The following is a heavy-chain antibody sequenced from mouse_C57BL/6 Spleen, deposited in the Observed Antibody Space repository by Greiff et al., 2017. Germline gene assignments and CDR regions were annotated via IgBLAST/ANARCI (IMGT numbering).Heavy chain of an antibody. J-gene: IGHJ1*03. V-gene: IGHV1-61*01. CDR2: IYPSDSDT. CDR1: GYTFTSYW. D-gene: IGHD4-1*01. Sequence: VQLQQPGAELVRPGSSVKLSCKASGYTFTSYWMDWVKQRPGQGLEWIGNIYPSDSDTHYNQKFKDKATLTVDKSSSTAYLQLSSLTSEDSSVYYCARGNGDGGYVDVWGTETTVTVAS. CDR3: ARGNGDGGYVDV.